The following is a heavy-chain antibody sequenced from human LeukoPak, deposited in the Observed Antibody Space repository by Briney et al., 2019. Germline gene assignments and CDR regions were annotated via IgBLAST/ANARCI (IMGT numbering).Heavy chain of an antibody. CDR3: ARDPCRASGCYNWFDL. V-gene: IGHV3-23*01. J-gene: IGHJ5*02. CDR2: ISGSGGST. CDR1: GFTFSSYA. D-gene: IGHD2-15*01. Sequence: GGSLRLSCAASGFTFSSYAMSWVRQAPGKGLEWVSAISGSGGSTYYADSVKGRFTISRDNSKNTLYLQMNSLRAEDTAVYYCARDPCRASGCYNWFDLWGQGTLVTVSS.